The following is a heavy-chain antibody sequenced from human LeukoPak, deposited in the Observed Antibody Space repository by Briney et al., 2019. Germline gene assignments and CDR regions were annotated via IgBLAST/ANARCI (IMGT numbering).Heavy chain of an antibody. Sequence: GASVKVSCKASGYTFTSYGISWVRQAPGQGLEWMGWISAYNGNTNYAQKLQGRVTMTTDTSTSTAYMELRSLRSDDTAVYYCARVEWYDYDSSGPPGIDYWGRGTLVTVSS. J-gene: IGHJ4*02. CDR3: ARVEWYDYDSSGPPGIDY. CDR1: GYTFTSYG. CDR2: ISAYNGNT. V-gene: IGHV1-18*01. D-gene: IGHD3-22*01.